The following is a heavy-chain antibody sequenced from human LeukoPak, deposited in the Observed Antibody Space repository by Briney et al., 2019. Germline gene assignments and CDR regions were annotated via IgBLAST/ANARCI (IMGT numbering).Heavy chain of an antibody. CDR3: ARGNEVTTNFDY. Sequence: PSETLSLTCAVYGASFSGYYWSWIRQSSGKGLEWIGEINQRGSTNYNPSLKSRVTISVDTSKNQFSLKLSSVTAADTAVYYCARGNEVTTNFDYWGQGTLVTVSS. V-gene: IGHV4-34*01. J-gene: IGHJ4*02. CDR2: INQRGST. CDR1: GASFSGYY. D-gene: IGHD2-21*02.